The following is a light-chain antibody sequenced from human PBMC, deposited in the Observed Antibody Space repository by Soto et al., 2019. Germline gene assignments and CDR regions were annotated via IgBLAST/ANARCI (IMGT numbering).Light chain of an antibody. Sequence: AIQLTQSPSSLSASVGDRVTITCRASQGISSALAWYQQRPGKPPKLLIYDAYTLESGVPSRFSGSGSGTYFTLTISSMQSEDFATYYCQQFTTYRLYSFGQGTNLEIK. V-gene: IGKV1-13*02. CDR1: QGISSA. CDR3: QQFTTYRLYS. CDR2: DAY. J-gene: IGKJ2*03.